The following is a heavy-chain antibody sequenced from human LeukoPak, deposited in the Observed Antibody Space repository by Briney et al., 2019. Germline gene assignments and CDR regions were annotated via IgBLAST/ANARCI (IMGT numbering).Heavy chain of an antibody. CDR2: ISGSGGST. J-gene: IGHJ6*04. CDR3: AELGITMIGGV. D-gene: IGHD3-10*02. V-gene: IGHV3-23*01. Sequence: GGSLRLSCAASGFTFSSYGMIWVRQAPGKGLEWVSGISGSGGSTYYADSVKGRFTISRDNSKSTLYLQMNSLRAEDTAVYYCAELGITMIGGVWGKGTTVTISS. CDR1: GFTFSSYG.